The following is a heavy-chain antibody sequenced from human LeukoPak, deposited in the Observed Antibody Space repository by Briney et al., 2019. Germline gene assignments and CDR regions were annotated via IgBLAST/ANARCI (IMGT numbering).Heavy chain of an antibody. V-gene: IGHV3-33*06. Sequence: GGSLRLSCAASGFSGYGIHWVRQAPGKGLEWVALIWYDGSNKYYADSVRGRFTISRDNSDNTVYLQMNSLRAEDTAVYSCAKTFGTRTNDYFYMDVWGKGTTVTVSS. CDR2: IWYDGSNK. CDR3: AKTFGTRTNDYFYMDV. J-gene: IGHJ6*03. D-gene: IGHD1-14*01. CDR1: GFSGYG.